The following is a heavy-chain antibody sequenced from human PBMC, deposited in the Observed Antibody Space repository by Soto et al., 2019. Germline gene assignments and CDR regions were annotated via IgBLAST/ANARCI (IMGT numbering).Heavy chain of an antibody. CDR2: MNPNSGNT. D-gene: IGHD2-8*02. CDR3: ARGVFTGYYYYYYYMDV. Sequence: ASVKVSCKASGYTFTSYDINWVRQATGQGLEWMGWMNPNSGNTGYAQKFQGRVTMTRNTSLSTAYMELSSLRSEDTAVYYCARGVFTGYYYYYYYMDVRGKGTTVTVSS. J-gene: IGHJ6*03. V-gene: IGHV1-8*01. CDR1: GYTFTSYD.